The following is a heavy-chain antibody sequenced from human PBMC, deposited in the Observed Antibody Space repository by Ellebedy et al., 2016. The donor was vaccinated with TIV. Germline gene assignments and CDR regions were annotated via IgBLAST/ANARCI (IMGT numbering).Heavy chain of an antibody. CDR1: GGSISSGGYP. Sequence: LRLSCAVSGGSISSGGYPWSWIRQPPGKGLEWIGFIYHSGNTYYNPSLKSRVTLFADTSKNQSSLRLFSVTATDTAVYYCARAMVRGTAWFDPWGQGTLVTVSS. J-gene: IGHJ5*02. D-gene: IGHD3-10*01. CDR3: ARAMVRGTAWFDP. V-gene: IGHV4-30-2*03. CDR2: IYHSGNT.